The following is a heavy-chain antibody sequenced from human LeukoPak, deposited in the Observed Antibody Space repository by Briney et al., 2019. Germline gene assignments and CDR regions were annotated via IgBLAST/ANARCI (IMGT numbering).Heavy chain of an antibody. D-gene: IGHD6-19*01. CDR3: ARGRSAWFFDY. Sequence: SQTLSLTCNVSGGSISSGDSFWSWIRQPPGKGLEWIGCIYYSGTTYYNPSLKSRVTMSVDTSKNQFSLKLSSVTAADTAVYYCARGRSAWFFDYWGQGTLVTVSS. V-gene: IGHV4-30-4*01. J-gene: IGHJ4*02. CDR2: IYYSGTT. CDR1: GGSISSGDSF.